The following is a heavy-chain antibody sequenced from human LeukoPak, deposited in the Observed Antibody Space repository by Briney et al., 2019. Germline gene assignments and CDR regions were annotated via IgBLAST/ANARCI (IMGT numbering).Heavy chain of an antibody. CDR1: GFTFSSYA. J-gene: IGHJ4*02. Sequence: QPGRSLRLSCAASGFTFSSYAMHWVRQAPGEGLEWVAVISYDGSNKYYADSVKGRFTISRDNSKNTLYLQMNSLKVEDTALYYCAKRGYDSSTWHGLDYWGQGTLVTVSS. CDR3: AKRGYDSSTWHGLDY. D-gene: IGHD6-13*01. CDR2: ISYDGSNK. V-gene: IGHV3-30-3*02.